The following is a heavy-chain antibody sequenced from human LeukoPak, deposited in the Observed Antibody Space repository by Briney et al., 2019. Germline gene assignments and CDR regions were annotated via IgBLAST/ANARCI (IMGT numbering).Heavy chain of an antibody. CDR3: ARDLGGSYGVSAY. CDR1: GFNFGSNA. D-gene: IGHD1-26*01. CDR2: ISYHGSDK. J-gene: IGHJ4*02. Sequence: GGSLRLSCAASGFNFGSNAMHWVRQAPGKGLEWVAVISYHGSDKYFADSVKGRFTISRDNSKNTLYLQMNSLRAEDTAVYYCARDLGGSYGVSAYWGQGTLVTVSS. V-gene: IGHV3-30*04.